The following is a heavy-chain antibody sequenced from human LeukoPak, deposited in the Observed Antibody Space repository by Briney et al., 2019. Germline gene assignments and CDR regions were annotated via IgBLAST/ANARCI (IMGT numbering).Heavy chain of an antibody. V-gene: IGHV3-30-3*01. CDR3: ARGFGESRSHDY. CDR2: ISYDGGNK. Sequence: GRSLRLPCAASGFTFSYYAMHWVRQAPDKGLEWVAVISYDGGNKYYADSVKGRFTISRDSSKNTLYLQMNSLRAEDTAVYYCARGFGESRSHDYWGQGTLVTVSS. CDR1: GFTFSYYA. J-gene: IGHJ4*02. D-gene: IGHD3-10*01.